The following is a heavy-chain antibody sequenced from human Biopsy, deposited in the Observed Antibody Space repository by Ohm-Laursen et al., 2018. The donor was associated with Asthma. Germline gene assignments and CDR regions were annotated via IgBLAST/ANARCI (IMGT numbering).Heavy chain of an antibody. D-gene: IGHD2-2*01. CDR1: GGTFNTYV. V-gene: IGHV1-69*13. CDR2: INPVFGTT. J-gene: IGHJ4*02. CDR3: ARKAGSCISRTCYSLDF. Sequence: SVKVSCKSLGGTFNTYVIGWVRQAPGQGLGWMGGINPVFGTTAYPQKFQDRVTITADDSTSTVYMELSSLRSEDTAVYYCARKAGSCISRTCYSLDFWGQGTLVTVSS.